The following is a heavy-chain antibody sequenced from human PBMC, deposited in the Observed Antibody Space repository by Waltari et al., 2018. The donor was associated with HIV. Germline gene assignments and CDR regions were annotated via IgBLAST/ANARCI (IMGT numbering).Heavy chain of an antibody. V-gene: IGHV3-15*01. CDR2: IKSKTDGGTT. Sequence: GLEWVGRIKSKTDGGTTDYAAPVKGRFTISRDDSKNTLYLQMNSLKTEDTAVYYCTTRRYDFWSGYSDAFDIWGQGTMVTVSS. CDR3: TTRRYDFWSGYSDAFDI. J-gene: IGHJ3*02. D-gene: IGHD3-3*01.